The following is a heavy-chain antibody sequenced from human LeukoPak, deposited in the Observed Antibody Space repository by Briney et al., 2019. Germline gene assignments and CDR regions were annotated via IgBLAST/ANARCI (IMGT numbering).Heavy chain of an antibody. V-gene: IGHV4-61*02. Sequence: SETLSLTXTVSGGSISSGSYYWSWIRQPAGKGLQWIGRIYTSGSTNYNPSLKSRVTISVDTSKNQFSLKLSSVTAADTAVYYCARGQQQWLTFDYWGQGTLVTVSS. CDR1: GGSISSGSYY. J-gene: IGHJ4*02. CDR3: ARGQQQWLTFDY. D-gene: IGHD6-19*01. CDR2: IYTSGST.